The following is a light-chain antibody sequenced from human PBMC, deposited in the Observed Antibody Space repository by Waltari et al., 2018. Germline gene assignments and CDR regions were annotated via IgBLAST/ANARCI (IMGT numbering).Light chain of an antibody. CDR2: RNN. J-gene: IGLJ1*01. Sequence: QSVLTQPPSASGTPGQRVTISCSGSSSKIGSNYVYWYQQLPGTAPKLLMYRNNQRPSGGSDRFAGSKSGTSASLAISGLRSEGEVDYYCATWDDSLSGPVFGTGTKVIVL. V-gene: IGLV1-47*01. CDR1: SSKIGSNY. CDR3: ATWDDSLSGPV.